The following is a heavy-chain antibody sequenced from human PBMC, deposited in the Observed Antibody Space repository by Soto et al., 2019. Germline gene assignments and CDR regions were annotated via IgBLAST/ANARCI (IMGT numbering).Heavy chain of an antibody. D-gene: IGHD2-15*01. CDR1: GGTFSDFT. CDR2: NIPMIGAT. CDR3: ARYWSAGTLYGAFDI. V-gene: IGHV1-69*06. J-gene: IGHJ3*02. Sequence: QVQLVQSGSEVKKPGSSVKVSCKASGGTFSDFTLSWLRQAPGRGLEWMGGNIPMIGATNNAQKLKGRLTITADKSVCRVYRELNTLGSDDTAVDYCARYWSAGTLYGAFDIWGQGTEVTVSP.